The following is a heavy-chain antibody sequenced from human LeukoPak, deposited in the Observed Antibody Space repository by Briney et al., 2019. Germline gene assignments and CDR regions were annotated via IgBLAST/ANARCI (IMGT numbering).Heavy chain of an antibody. J-gene: IGHJ4*02. Sequence: GGSLRLPCAASGFTFSSYEMNWVRQAPGKGLEWVSYISSSGSTIYYADSVKGRFTISRDNAKNSLFLQMNSLRAEDTAVYYCARADGYAFDYWGQGTLVTVSS. D-gene: IGHD5-24*01. V-gene: IGHV3-48*03. CDR1: GFTFSSYE. CDR2: ISSSGSTI. CDR3: ARADGYAFDY.